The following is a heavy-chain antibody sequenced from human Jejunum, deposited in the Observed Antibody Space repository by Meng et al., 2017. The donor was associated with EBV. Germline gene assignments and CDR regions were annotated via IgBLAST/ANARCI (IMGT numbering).Heavy chain of an antibody. D-gene: IGHD3-22*01. CDR3: AREARSSGYHPGIGP. Sequence: QVPPPQWGAGLLKPSETLSLTCAVYGGFFSGYYWSWIRQPPGKGLEWIGEINHSGSTNYNPSLKSRVTISVDTSKNQFSLKLSSVTAADTTVYYCAREARSSGYHPGIGPWGQGTLVTVSS. CDR1: GGFFSGYY. CDR2: INHSGST. J-gene: IGHJ5*02. V-gene: IGHV4-34*01.